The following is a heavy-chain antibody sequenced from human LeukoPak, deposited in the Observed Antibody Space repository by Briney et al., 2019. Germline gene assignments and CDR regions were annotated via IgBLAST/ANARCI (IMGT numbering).Heavy chain of an antibody. CDR1: GFTFSSYW. Sequence: GGSLRLSCAASGFTFSSYWMSWVRQAPGKGLEWVANIKQDGSEKYYADSVKGRFTISRDNSKNTLYLQMNSLRSEDTAVYYCAKERGATRYYYDSSGLDYWGQGTLVTVSS. V-gene: IGHV3-7*01. D-gene: IGHD3-22*01. CDR2: IKQDGSEK. CDR3: AKERGATRYYYDSSGLDY. J-gene: IGHJ4*02.